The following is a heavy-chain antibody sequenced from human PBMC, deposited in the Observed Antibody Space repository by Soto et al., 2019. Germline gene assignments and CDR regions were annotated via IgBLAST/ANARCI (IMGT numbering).Heavy chain of an antibody. J-gene: IGHJ4*02. D-gene: IGHD5-12*01. CDR1: GFSLTTRGVG. Sequence: QITLKESGPTLVKPTQTLTLTCTFSGFSLTTRGVGVGWIRQPPGKALEWLALIYWDDDQRYSPSLKNRLTATKDTSKNQVVLTMTNMDPVDTGTYYCARRRIYNGYDSWGQGTLVTVSS. CDR3: ARRRIYNGYDS. V-gene: IGHV2-5*02. CDR2: IYWDDDQ.